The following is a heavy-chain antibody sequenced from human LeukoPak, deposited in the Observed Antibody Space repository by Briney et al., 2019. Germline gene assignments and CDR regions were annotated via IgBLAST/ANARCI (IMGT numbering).Heavy chain of an antibody. CDR3: AREPQYYYDSSGYTDY. CDR1: GYTFTGYY. J-gene: IGHJ4*02. V-gene: IGHV1-2*06. D-gene: IGHD3-22*01. Sequence: GASVKVSCKASGYTFTGYYMHWVRQAPGQGLEWMGRINPNSGGTNYAQKFQGRVTMTRDTSISTAYMEPSRLRSDDTAVYYCAREPQYYYDSSGYTDYWGQGTLVTVSS. CDR2: INPNSGGT.